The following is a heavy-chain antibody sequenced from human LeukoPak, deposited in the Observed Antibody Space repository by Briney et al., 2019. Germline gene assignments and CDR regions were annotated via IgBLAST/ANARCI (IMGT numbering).Heavy chain of an antibody. CDR2: IKQDGSEI. V-gene: IGHV3-7*01. Sequence: GGSLRLSCAASGFTFSNYWMGWVRQAPGKGLEWVANIKQDGSEIYYVDSVKGRFTISRDTAKDSLYLQMNSLRVEDTAIYYCTRDFDPWGQGTLVTVSS. CDR3: TRDFDP. CDR1: GFTFSNYW. J-gene: IGHJ5*02.